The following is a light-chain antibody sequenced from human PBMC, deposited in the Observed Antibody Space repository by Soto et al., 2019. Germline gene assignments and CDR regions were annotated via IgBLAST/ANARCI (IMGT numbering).Light chain of an antibody. V-gene: IGKV3-20*01. CDR3: QQYGSVPRT. Sequence: EIVLTQSPGTLSLSPGERATLSCRASQSVSSSYLAWYQQKPGQAPRLLIYGASSRATGIPDRFSGSGSGTDFTLTISRQEPEDFAVYYGQQYGSVPRTFGQETKMEIK. CDR2: GAS. J-gene: IGKJ1*01. CDR1: QSVSSSY.